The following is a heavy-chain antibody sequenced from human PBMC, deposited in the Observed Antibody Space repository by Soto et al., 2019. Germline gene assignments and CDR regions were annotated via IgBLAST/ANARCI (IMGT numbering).Heavy chain of an antibody. CDR3: XXXXXXXXXGXXYKGWFDP. Sequence: QVQLQESGPGLVKPSGTLSLTCAVSSGSISSSNWWSXVRXPPGXXLEXIXEIYHSGSTNYNPSLKSRVTISVDXSKNXFSLKXXXVXXADTAVXXXXXXXXXXXXGXXYKGWFDPWGQGTLVTVSS. CDR1: SGSISSSNW. CDR2: IYHSGST. J-gene: IGHJ5*02. V-gene: IGHV4-4*02. D-gene: IGHD2-15*01.